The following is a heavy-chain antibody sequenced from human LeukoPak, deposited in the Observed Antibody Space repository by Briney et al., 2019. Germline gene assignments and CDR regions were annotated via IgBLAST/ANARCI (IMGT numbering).Heavy chain of an antibody. Sequence: GGSLRLSCAASGFTFSSYAMHWVRQAPGKGLEWVAVISYDGSNKYYADSVKGRFTISRDNSKNTLYLQMNSLRAEDTAVYYCARVLRRYSYGYFGYWGQGTLVTVSS. CDR1: GFTFSSYA. CDR3: ARVLRRYSYGYFGY. D-gene: IGHD5-18*01. V-gene: IGHV3-30-3*01. CDR2: ISYDGSNK. J-gene: IGHJ4*02.